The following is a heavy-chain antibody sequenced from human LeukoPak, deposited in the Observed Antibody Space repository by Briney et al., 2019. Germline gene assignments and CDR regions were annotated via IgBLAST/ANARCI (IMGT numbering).Heavy chain of an antibody. CDR2: IYTSGST. J-gene: IGHJ3*02. V-gene: IGHV4-4*07. D-gene: IGHD4-17*01. CDR3: AVNYGDDAFDI. Sequence: SETLSLTCTVSGGSISSYYWSWIRQPAGKGLEWTGRIYTSGSTNYNPSLKSRVTMSVDASKNHFSLKLSSVTAADTAVYYCAVNYGDDAFDIWGQGTMVTVSS. CDR1: GGSISSYY.